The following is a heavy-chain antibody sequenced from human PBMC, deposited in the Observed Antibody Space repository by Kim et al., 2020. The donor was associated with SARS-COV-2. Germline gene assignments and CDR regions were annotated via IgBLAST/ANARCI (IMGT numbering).Heavy chain of an antibody. D-gene: IGHD6-19*01. Sequence: YADSATGRITTSRDNAKKSLYLKLNSLRAEDTDVYYCARAYSSGWAYFDYWGQGTLVTVSS. V-gene: IGHV3-21*01. J-gene: IGHJ4*02. CDR3: ARAYSSGWAYFDY.